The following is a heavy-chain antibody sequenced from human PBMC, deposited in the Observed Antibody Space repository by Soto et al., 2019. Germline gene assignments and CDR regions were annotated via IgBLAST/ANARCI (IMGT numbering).Heavy chain of an antibody. J-gene: IGHJ4*02. CDR1: GYTFTGYY. CDR2: INPNSGGT. V-gene: IGHV1-2*02. D-gene: IGHD2-21*02. CDR3: ARGRLEYCGGDCGYYFDY. Sequence: ASVKVSCKASGYTFTGYYMHWVRQAPGRGLEWMGWINPNSGGTNYAQKFQGRVTMTRDTSISTAYMELSRLRSDDTAVYYCARGRLEYCGGDCGYYFDYWRQGTLVTVPS.